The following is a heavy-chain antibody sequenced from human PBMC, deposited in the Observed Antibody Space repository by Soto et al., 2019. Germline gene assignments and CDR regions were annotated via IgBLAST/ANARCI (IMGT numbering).Heavy chain of an antibody. D-gene: IGHD4-4*01. Sequence: ASVKVSCKASGYTFTSYDINWVRQATGQGLEWMGWMNPNSGNTGYAQKFQGRVTMTRNTSISTAYMELSSLRSEDTAVYYCARLTVIVARRALDVWGKGTMVTVSS. CDR2: MNPNSGNT. CDR3: ARLTVIVARRALDV. V-gene: IGHV1-8*01. CDR1: GYTFTSYD. J-gene: IGHJ3*01.